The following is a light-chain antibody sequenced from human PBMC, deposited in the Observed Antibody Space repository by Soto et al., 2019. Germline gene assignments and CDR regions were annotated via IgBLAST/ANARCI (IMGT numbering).Light chain of an antibody. V-gene: IGLV6-57*04. CDR2: EDN. Sequence: NFVLTQPHSVSESPGKTVTISCSRSSGSVASDYVQWFQQRPGSAPTTVIYEDNQRPSGVPDRFSGSIDSSSNSASLTISGLKTEDEAAYYCQSFDATTWVFGGGTKLTVL. CDR3: QSFDATTWV. CDR1: SGSVASDY. J-gene: IGLJ3*02.